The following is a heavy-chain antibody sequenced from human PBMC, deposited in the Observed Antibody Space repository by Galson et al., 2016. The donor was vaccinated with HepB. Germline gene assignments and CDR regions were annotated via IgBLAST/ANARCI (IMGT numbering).Heavy chain of an antibody. D-gene: IGHD4-17*01. J-gene: IGHJ4*02. CDR3: AKDDSDYGNDY. CDR2: VSYDGNKT. Sequence: SLRLSCAASGFNFSSFGMHWVRQAPGKGLEWVAVVSYDGNKTFYADSVKGRFTISRDDSKSTVYLLMNSLRTEDTAVYFCAKDDSDYGNDYWGQGSLVTVSS. V-gene: IGHV3-30*18. CDR1: GFNFSSFG.